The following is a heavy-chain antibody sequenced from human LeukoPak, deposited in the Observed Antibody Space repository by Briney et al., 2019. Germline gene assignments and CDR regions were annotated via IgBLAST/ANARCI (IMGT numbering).Heavy chain of an antibody. J-gene: IGHJ4*02. CDR1: GGSISSYY. D-gene: IGHD3-9*01. Sequence: WETLSLTCTVSGGSISSYYWSWIRQPPGKGLEWIGEINHSGSTNYNPSLKSRVTISVDTSKNQFSLKLSSVTAADTAVYYCARGSHWFSYDYWGQGTLVTVSA. V-gene: IGHV4-59*12. CDR2: INHSGST. CDR3: ARGSHWFSYDY.